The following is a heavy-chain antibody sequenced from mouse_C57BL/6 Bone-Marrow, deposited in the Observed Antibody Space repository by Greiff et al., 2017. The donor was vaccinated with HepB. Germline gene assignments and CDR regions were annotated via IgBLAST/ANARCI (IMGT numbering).Heavy chain of an antibody. CDR1: GYTFTSYW. D-gene: IGHD2-1*01. J-gene: IGHJ4*01. CDR3: TRNSYGNLGVYYAMDY. CDR2: IYPGNSDT. V-gene: IGHV1-5*01. Sequence: EVKLVESGTVLARPGASVKMSCKTSGYTFTSYWMHWVKQRPGQGLEWIGAIYPGNSDTSYNQKFKGKAKLTAVTSASTAYMELSSLTNEDSAVYYCTRNSYGNLGVYYAMDYWGQGTSVTVSS.